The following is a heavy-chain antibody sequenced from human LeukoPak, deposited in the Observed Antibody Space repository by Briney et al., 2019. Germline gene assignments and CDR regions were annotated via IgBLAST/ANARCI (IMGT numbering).Heavy chain of an antibody. V-gene: IGHV3-23*01. J-gene: IGHJ4*02. Sequence: GGSLRLSCAASGFTFSSYAINWVRQAPGRGLEWVSAISGSADRTYYTDSVKGRFTISRDNSKNTLYLQMNSLRAEDTAVYYCAIRANSYSDTWYYFDYWGQGTLVTVSS. CDR2: ISGSADRT. CDR3: AIRANSYSDTWYYFDY. CDR1: GFTFSSYA. D-gene: IGHD6-13*01.